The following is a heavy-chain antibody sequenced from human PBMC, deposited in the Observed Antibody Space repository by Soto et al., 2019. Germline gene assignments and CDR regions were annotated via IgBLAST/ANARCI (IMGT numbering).Heavy chain of an antibody. CDR3: ARESDSGSYYFDY. D-gene: IGHD3-10*01. CDR2: IYNSGST. Sequence: PSWTVSLTCTVSVGSVSSGSYYWSGIRQTPGKGLDWIGYIYNSGSTNYTSSLKSRVTISVNTSKNHFCLRMSSVTAADTAIYHRARESDSGSYYFDYWRRGTVVTVSS. V-gene: IGHV4-61*03. J-gene: IGHJ4*02. CDR1: VGSVSSGSYY.